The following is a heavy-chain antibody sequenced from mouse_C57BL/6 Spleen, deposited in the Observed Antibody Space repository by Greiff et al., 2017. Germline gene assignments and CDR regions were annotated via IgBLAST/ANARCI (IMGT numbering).Heavy chain of an antibody. CDR1: GYAFSSSW. CDR3: ASETYYGSSPYYFDY. V-gene: IGHV1-82*01. CDR2: IYPGDGDT. J-gene: IGHJ2*01. D-gene: IGHD1-1*01. Sequence: VQLQQSGPELVKPGASVKISCKASGYAFSSSWMNWVKQRPGKGLEWIGRIYPGDGDTNYNGKFKGKATLTADKSSSTAYMQLSSLTSEDSAVYFCASETYYGSSPYYFDYWGQGTTLTVSS.